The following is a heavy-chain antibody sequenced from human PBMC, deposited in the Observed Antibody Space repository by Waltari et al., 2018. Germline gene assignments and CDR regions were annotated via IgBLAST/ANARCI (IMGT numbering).Heavy chain of an antibody. V-gene: IGHV4-34*01. Sequence: QVQLQQWGAGLLKPSETLSLTCAVYGGSFSGYYWSWIRQPPGKGLEWIGEINHSGSTNYNPSLKSRVTISVDTSKNQFSLKLSSVTAADTAVYYCARDGSGTPTYYFDYWGQGTLVTVSS. CDR1: GGSFSGYY. J-gene: IGHJ4*02. CDR2: INHSGST. CDR3: ARDGSGTPTYYFDY. D-gene: IGHD3-10*01.